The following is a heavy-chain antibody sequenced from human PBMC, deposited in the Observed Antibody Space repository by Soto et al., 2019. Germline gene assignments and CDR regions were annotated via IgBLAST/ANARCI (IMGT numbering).Heavy chain of an antibody. CDR3: ARGDSYYDFWSGYYGSDYYYMDV. D-gene: IGHD3-3*01. J-gene: IGHJ6*03. Sequence: ASVKVSCKASGYTFTSYGISWVRQAPGQGLEWMGWISVYNGNTNYAQKLQGRVTMTTDTSTSTAYMGLRSLRSDDTAVYYCARGDSYYDFWSGYYGSDYYYMDVWGKGTTVTVSS. CDR1: GYTFTSYG. CDR2: ISVYNGNT. V-gene: IGHV1-18*01.